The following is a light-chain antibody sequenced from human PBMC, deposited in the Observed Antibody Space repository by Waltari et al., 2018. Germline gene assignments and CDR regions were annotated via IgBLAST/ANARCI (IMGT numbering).Light chain of an antibody. CDR3: CSFSGANNLL. CDR1: ARDIGGFHF. J-gene: IGLJ2*01. CDR2: DVI. V-gene: IGLV2-8*01. Sequence: QSALTQPPSASGSPGQSVTFSCTVTARDIGGFHFVSWYQQHPDKAPRLIIYDVIKRSAGVADRFSGSKAGNTASLTVSGLQAEDEADYFCCSFSGANNLLFGGGTRLTV.